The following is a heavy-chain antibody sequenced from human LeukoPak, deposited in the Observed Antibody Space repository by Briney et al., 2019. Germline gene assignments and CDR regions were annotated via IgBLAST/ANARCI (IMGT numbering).Heavy chain of an antibody. J-gene: IGHJ6*04. V-gene: IGHV1-2*04. CDR2: INPSSGGT. CDR3: ARGAWFGELVWGMDV. Sequence: GASVKVSCKASGYTFTGYYMHWVRQAPGQGLEWMGWINPSSGGTNYAQKLQGWVTMTRDTSISTAYMELSRLRSDDTAVYYCARGAWFGELVWGMDVWGKGTTVTVSS. D-gene: IGHD3-10*01. CDR1: GYTFTGYY.